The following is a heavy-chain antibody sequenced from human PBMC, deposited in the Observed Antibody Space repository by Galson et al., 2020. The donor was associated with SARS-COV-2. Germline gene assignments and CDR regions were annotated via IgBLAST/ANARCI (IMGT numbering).Heavy chain of an antibody. J-gene: IGHJ4*02. D-gene: IGHD3-10*01. CDR3: ARAKWVRGVIGPFDY. V-gene: IGHV4-30-4*01. Sequence: SETLSLTCTVSGGSISSGDYYWSWIRQPPGKGLEWIGYIYYSGSTYYNPSLKSRVTISVDTSKNQFSLKLSSVTAADTAVYYCARAKWVRGVIGPFDYWGQGTLVTVSS. CDR2: IYYSGST. CDR1: GGSISSGDYY.